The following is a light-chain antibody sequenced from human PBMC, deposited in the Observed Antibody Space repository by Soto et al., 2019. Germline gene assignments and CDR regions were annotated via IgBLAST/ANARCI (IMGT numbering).Light chain of an antibody. CDR1: SGHSSYA. Sequence: QTVVTQSPSASASLGASVKLTCTLSSGHSSYAIAWHQQQPEKGPRYLMKLNSDGSHSKGDGIPDRFSGSSSGAERSLTIPSLLSEEEADYYCQAWGTGSPWVFGGGTKLTVL. CDR2: LNSDGSH. V-gene: IGLV4-69*01. J-gene: IGLJ3*02. CDR3: QAWGTGSPWV.